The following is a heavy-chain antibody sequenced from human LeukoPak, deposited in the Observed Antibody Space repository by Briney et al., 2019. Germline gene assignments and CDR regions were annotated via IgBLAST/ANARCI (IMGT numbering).Heavy chain of an antibody. J-gene: IGHJ6*02. V-gene: IGHV3-21*01. CDR2: ISSRSAHI. CDR3: ARDRSTSRYYHGMDV. Sequence: AGGSLRLSCAASDSTFSSFSMRWVRQAPGKGLFWVASISSRSAHIYYADSVKGRFTISSDNAKKSLYLEMNNLRADDTAVYYCARDRSTSRYYHGMDVWGPGTTVIVSS. CDR1: DSTFSSFS. D-gene: IGHD2-2*01.